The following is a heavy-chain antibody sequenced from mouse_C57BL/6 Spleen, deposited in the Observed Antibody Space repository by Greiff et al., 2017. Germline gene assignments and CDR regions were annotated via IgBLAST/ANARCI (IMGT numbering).Heavy chain of an antibody. CDR2: INYDGSST. Sequence: EVKLVESEGGLVQPGRSMKLSCTASGFTFSDYYMAWVRQVPEKGLEWVANINYDGSSTYYLDSLKSRFIISRDNAKNILYLQMSSLKSEDTATYYCARDRDYDGYFEGFAYWGQGTLVTVSA. CDR3: ARDRDYDGYFEGFAY. CDR1: GFTFSDYY. V-gene: IGHV5-16*01. D-gene: IGHD2-3*01. J-gene: IGHJ3*01.